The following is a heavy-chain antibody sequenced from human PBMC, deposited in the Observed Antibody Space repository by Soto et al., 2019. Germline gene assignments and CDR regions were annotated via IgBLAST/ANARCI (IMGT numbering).Heavy chain of an antibody. CDR1: GFTFSSYA. CDR2: ISGSGGST. J-gene: IGHJ4*02. Sequence: EVQLLESGGGLVQPGGSLRLSCAASGFTFSSYAMTWVRQAPGKGLEWVSVISGSGGSTYYADSVKGRFTISRDNSRNTLYLQMNSLTVDDTAVYYCGKRHEEVGIVDYWGQGTLVTVSS. D-gene: IGHD3-22*01. CDR3: GKRHEEVGIVDY. V-gene: IGHV3-23*01.